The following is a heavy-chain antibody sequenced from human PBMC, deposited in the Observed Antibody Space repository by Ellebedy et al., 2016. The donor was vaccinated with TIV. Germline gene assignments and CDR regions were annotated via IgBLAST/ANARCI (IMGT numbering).Heavy chain of an antibody. D-gene: IGHD6-13*01. V-gene: IGHV3-23*01. J-gene: IGHJ4*02. Sequence: PGGSLRLSCAASGFTFSSYAMSWVRQAPGKGLEWVSAISGSGGSTYYADSVKGRFTISRDNSKNTLYLQMNSLKTEDTAVYYCTTDPDYSSSWYPPRVVPDYWGQGTLVTVSS. CDR2: ISGSGGST. CDR1: GFTFSSYA. CDR3: TTDPDYSSSWYPPRVVPDY.